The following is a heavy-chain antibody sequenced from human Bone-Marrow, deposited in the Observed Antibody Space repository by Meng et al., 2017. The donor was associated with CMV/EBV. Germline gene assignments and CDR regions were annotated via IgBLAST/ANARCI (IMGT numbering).Heavy chain of an antibody. CDR1: GYTFTSYG. Sequence: ASVKVSCKASGYTFTSYGISWVRQAPGQGLEWMGWISAYNGNTNYAQKLQGRVTMTTDTSTSTAYMELRSLRSDDTAVYYCARVEINHSSSWYGDIINYFDYWGQGTLVTVYS. J-gene: IGHJ4*02. V-gene: IGHV1-18*01. CDR2: ISAYNGNT. CDR3: ARVEINHSSSWYGDIINYFDY. D-gene: IGHD6-13*01.